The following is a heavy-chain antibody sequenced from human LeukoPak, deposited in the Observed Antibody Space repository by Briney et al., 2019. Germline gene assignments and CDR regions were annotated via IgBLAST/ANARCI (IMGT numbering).Heavy chain of an antibody. CDR3: TRLPLDYSVDY. V-gene: IGHV4-39*01. CDR1: GDSISNNAYW. D-gene: IGHD4-11*01. J-gene: IGHJ4*02. Sequence: SETLSLTCTVSGDSISNNAYWWGWIRQSPGKGLEWTGSVSYFGTTSYSPSLKSRVTMSIDTSKKQFSLQLSSVTAADTAVYYCTRLPLDYSVDYWGQGALVSVSS. CDR2: VSYFGTT.